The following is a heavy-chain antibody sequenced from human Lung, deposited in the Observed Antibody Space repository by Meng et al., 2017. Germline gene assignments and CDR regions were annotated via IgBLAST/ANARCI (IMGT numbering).Heavy chain of an antibody. CDR1: GGSFSDYY. CDR3: ARGPTTMAHDFDY. V-gene: IGHV4-34*01. Sequence: GSLRLSCVVSGGSFSDYYWSWIRQPPGKGLEWIGEINHSGSTNYNPSLESRATISVDTSQNNLSLKLSSVAAADSAVYYCARGPTTMAHDFDYWGQGTLVTVSS. CDR2: INHSGST. D-gene: IGHD4-11*01. J-gene: IGHJ4*02.